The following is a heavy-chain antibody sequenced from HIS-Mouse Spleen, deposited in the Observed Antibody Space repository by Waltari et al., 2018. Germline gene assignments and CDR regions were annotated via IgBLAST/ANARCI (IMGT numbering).Heavy chain of an antibody. CDR1: GRSISSSSYY. D-gene: IGHD6-13*01. V-gene: IGHV4-39*07. CDR3: AREIPYSSSWYDWYFDL. J-gene: IGHJ2*01. Sequence: QLQLQESGPGLVKPSETLSLTCTVSGRSISSSSYYWGWIRQPPGKGLEWIGSISYSGGTYYHPSRMSRVTISVDTSKNQFSLKLSSVTAADTAVYYCAREIPYSSSWYDWYFDLWGRGTLVTVSS. CDR2: ISYSGGT.